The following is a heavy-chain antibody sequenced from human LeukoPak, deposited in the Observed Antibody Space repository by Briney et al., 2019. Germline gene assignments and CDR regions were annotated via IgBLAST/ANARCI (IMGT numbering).Heavy chain of an antibody. J-gene: IGHJ6*02. CDR2: IYSGGST. CDR3: ARDRVGYDFWSGYGSERVYYGMDV. CDR1: GFTVSSNY. Sequence: PGGSLRPSCAASGFTVSSNYMSWVRQAPGKGLEWVSVIYSGGSTYYADSVKGRFTISRDNSKNTLYLQMNSLRAEDTAVYYCARDRVGYDFWSGYGSERVYYGMDVWGQGTTVTVSS. V-gene: IGHV3-53*01. D-gene: IGHD3-3*01.